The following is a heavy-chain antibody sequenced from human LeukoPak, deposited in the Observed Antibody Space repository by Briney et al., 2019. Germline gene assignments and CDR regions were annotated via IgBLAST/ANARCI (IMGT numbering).Heavy chain of an antibody. V-gene: IGHV3-33*08. J-gene: IGHJ6*02. CDR2: IWYDGSNK. CDR1: GFTFSSYG. D-gene: IGHD3-10*01. Sequence: PGGSLRLSCAASGFTFSSYGMHWVRQAPGKGLEWVAVIWYDGSNKYYADSVKGRFTISRDNSKNTLYLQMNSLRAEDTAVYYCARVRGFGEFYYYYGMDVWGQGTTVTVSS. CDR3: ARVRGFGEFYYYYGMDV.